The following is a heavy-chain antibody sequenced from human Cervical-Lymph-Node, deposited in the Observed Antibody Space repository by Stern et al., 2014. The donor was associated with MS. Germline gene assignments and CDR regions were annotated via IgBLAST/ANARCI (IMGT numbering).Heavy chain of an antibody. CDR3: ARPPPRRKWDDPNYGMDV. D-gene: IGHD1-1*01. CDR1: GYTFTNNW. V-gene: IGHV5-51*04. Sequence: VQLVQSGAEVKKPGESLKISCKGSGYTFTNNWIAWVRQMPGKGLEWMGIIYPDDSDIRYSPSLQGQVTISADKPISPASLQGSSLKAADSAVYYCARPPPRRKWDDPNYGMDVWGQGTTVTVSS. CDR2: IYPDDSDI. J-gene: IGHJ6*02.